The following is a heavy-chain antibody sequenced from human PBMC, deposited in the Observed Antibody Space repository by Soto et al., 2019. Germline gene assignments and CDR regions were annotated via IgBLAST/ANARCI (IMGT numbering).Heavy chain of an antibody. J-gene: IGHJ6*02. CDR3: AREIMITFGGVNYYYYGMDV. CDR1: GFTFSSYS. Sequence: EVQLVESGGGLVQPGGSLRLSCAASGFTFSSYSMNWVRQAPGKGLEWVSYISSSSSTIYYADSVKGRFTISRDNAKNSLYLQMNSLRAEDTAVYYCAREIMITFGGVNYYYYGMDVWGQGTTVTVSS. CDR2: ISSSSSTI. D-gene: IGHD3-16*01. V-gene: IGHV3-48*01.